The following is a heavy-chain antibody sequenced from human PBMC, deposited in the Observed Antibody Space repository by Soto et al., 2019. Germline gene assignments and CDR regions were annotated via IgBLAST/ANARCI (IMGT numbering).Heavy chain of an antibody. J-gene: IGHJ6*02. CDR3: ARMMTAVTVDYYYGMDV. D-gene: IGHD4-17*01. Sequence: QVQLQESGPGLVKPSETLSLTCTVSGASISNYYWSWIRQPPGKGLEWIGYIDYSGRTNYNPSLKSRVTISADTSKNQFSLKVNSVTAADTAIYYSARMMTAVTVDYYYGMDVWGQGTPVTVSS. V-gene: IGHV4-59*01. CDR2: IDYSGRT. CDR1: GASISNYY.